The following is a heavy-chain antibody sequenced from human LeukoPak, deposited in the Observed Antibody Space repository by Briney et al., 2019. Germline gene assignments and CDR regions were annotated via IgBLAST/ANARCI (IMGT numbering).Heavy chain of an antibody. J-gene: IGHJ6*02. D-gene: IGHD3-10*01. CDR2: IKQDGSEK. CDR3: ATEPYGSADYYYGMDV. V-gene: IGHV3-7*04. Sequence: GGSLRLSCAASGFTFSRYWMSWVRQARGKGLEWVANIKQDGSEKYYVDSVKGRFTISRDNAKNSLYLQMNSLRAEDTAVYYCATEPYGSADYYYGMDVWGQGTTVTVSS. CDR1: GFTFSRYW.